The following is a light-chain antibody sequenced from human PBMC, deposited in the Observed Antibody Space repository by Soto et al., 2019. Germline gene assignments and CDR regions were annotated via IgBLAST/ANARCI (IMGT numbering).Light chain of an antibody. CDR3: AARDDSLSGHWV. J-gene: IGLJ3*02. CDR1: SSNIGSEY. CDR2: RNN. V-gene: IGLV1-47*01. Sequence: QSALTQPPSASGTPGQRVTISCSGSSSNIGSEYVVWYQHLPGTAPKLLIYRNNQRPSGVPDRFAGSKSDTSASLAISGLRSEDEADYYCAARDDSLSGHWVFGGGTKLTVL.